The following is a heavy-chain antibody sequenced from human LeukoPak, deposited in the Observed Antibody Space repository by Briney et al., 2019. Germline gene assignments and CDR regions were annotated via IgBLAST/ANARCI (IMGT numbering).Heavy chain of an antibody. Sequence: GGSLRLSCAASGFTFSDYYMSWIRQAPGKGLEWVSYISSSGSTIYYADSVKGRFTISRDNAKNSLYLQMNSLRAEDTAVYYCAREALLWFGESRHFDYWGQGTLVTVSS. J-gene: IGHJ4*02. V-gene: IGHV3-11*01. CDR1: GFTFSDYY. CDR3: AREALLWFGESRHFDY. CDR2: ISSSGSTI. D-gene: IGHD3-10*01.